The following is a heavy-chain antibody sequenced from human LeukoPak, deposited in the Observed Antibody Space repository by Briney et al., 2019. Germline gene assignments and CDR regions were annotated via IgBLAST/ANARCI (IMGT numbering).Heavy chain of an antibody. Sequence: ASVKVSCKVSGYTLTELSMHWVRQAPGKGFEWMGGFDPEDGETIYAQKFQGRVTMTEDTSTDTAYMELSSLRSEDTAVYYCATDLTRTNYYDSSGYYYCWGQGTLVTVSS. J-gene: IGHJ4*02. D-gene: IGHD3-22*01. CDR1: GYTLTELS. CDR3: ATDLTRTNYYDSSGYYYC. CDR2: FDPEDGET. V-gene: IGHV1-24*01.